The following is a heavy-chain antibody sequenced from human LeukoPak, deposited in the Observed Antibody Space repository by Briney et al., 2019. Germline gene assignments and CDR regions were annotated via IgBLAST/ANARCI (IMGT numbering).Heavy chain of an antibody. Sequence: GESLKISCKGSGYNFTSYWIGWVRQVPGKGLEWMGIIYPGDSDTRYSPSFQGQVTISADKSISTAYLQWSSLKASDTAMYYCARVYSGSYYWFDPWGQGTLVTVSS. J-gene: IGHJ5*02. D-gene: IGHD1-26*01. CDR1: GYNFTSYW. CDR2: IYPGDSDT. V-gene: IGHV5-51*01. CDR3: ARVYSGSYYWFDP.